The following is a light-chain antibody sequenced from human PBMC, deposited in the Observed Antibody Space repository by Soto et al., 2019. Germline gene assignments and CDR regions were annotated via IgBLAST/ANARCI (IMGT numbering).Light chain of an antibody. Sequence: DIVMTQSPDSLAVSLGERATINCKSSQTVLYSSNSKNYLAWYQQKPGQPPKLLIYWASTRESGVPDRFSGSGSGTDFTLTISSLQAEDVAVYYCQQYYSSPPTLGQGTKLEIK. CDR3: QQYYSSPPT. CDR2: WAS. V-gene: IGKV4-1*01. CDR1: QTVLYSSNSKNY. J-gene: IGKJ2*01.